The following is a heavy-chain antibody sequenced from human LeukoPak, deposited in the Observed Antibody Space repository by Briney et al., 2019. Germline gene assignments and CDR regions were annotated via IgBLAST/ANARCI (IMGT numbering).Heavy chain of an antibody. Sequence: SETLSLTCTVSGGSISTNYWSWIRQPAGKGLEWIGRIYNSGNTNYSPSLESRVTMSADTSKNQFSLKLSSVTAADTAVYYCARGTFDSSGYYLFDCWGQGTLVTVSS. V-gene: IGHV4-4*07. J-gene: IGHJ4*02. CDR2: IYNSGNT. CDR3: ARGTFDSSGYYLFDC. CDR1: GGSISTNY. D-gene: IGHD3-22*01.